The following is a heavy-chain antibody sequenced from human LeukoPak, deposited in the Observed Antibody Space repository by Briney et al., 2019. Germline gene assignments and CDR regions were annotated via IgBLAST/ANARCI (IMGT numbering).Heavy chain of an antibody. CDR3: ARDGGYYYMDV. CDR1: GGSISSGSYY. Sequence: SETLSLTCTVSGGSISSGSYYWSWIRQPAGKGLEWIGRIYTSGSTNYNPSLKSRVTISVDTSKNQFSLKLSSVTAADTAVYYRARDGGYYYMDVWGKGTTVTVSS. V-gene: IGHV4-61*02. D-gene: IGHD3-16*01. CDR2: IYTSGST. J-gene: IGHJ6*03.